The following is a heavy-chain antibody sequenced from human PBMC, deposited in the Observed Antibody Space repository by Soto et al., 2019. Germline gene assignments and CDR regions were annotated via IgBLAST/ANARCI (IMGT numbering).Heavy chain of an antibody. J-gene: IGHJ4*02. Sequence: QVQLVQSGAAVKKPGASVKVSCKASGYTFTDYYVHWVRQAPGQGLEWMGWINPNSGGTKSAQKFQGRVTMTRDTSISTAYMEMSRLRSDDTAVYYWARRKGDYYDSSGYHYYFDYWGQGTLVTVSS. CDR2: INPNSGGT. CDR3: ARRKGDYYDSSGYHYYFDY. V-gene: IGHV1-2*02. CDR1: GYTFTDYY. D-gene: IGHD3-22*01.